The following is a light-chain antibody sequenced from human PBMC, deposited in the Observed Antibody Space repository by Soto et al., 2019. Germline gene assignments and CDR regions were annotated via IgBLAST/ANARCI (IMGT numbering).Light chain of an antibody. Sequence: DFVMTQSPDSLAVSLGERATINCKSSQTIFYSTNKKNYLAWYQLKPGQPPNLLIYWASTRESGVPDRFSGSGSGTDFTLSISSLQAEDVAVYYCHQYYSTPWTFVQGTKVEIK. V-gene: IGKV4-1*01. CDR1: QTIFYSTNKKNY. J-gene: IGKJ1*01. CDR3: HQYYSTPWT. CDR2: WAS.